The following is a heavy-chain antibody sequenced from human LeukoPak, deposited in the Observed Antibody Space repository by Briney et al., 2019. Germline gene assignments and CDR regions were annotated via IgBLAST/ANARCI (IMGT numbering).Heavy chain of an antibody. Sequence: GGSLRLSCAASGFTFSTYGMHWVRQAPGTGLEWVAVIWYDGGDKYYADSVKGRFTISRDNSKNTLYLQMNSLRAEDTAVYYCARDPTNGDYDYWGQGTLVTVSS. V-gene: IGHV3-33*01. CDR2: IWYDGGDK. J-gene: IGHJ4*02. D-gene: IGHD4-17*01. CDR1: GFTFSTYG. CDR3: ARDPTNGDYDY.